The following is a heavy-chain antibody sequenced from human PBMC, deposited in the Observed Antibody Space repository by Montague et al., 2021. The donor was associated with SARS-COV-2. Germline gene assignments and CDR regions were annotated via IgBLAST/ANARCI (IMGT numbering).Heavy chain of an antibody. CDR1: GGSMSDHY. CDR3: ARAVSVRRAVNWFDP. CDR2: IYYSGGI. J-gene: IGHJ5*02. Sequence: SETLSLTCTVSGGSMSDHYWSWIRQPPGTGPEWLAYIYYSGGINSNASLKSRVTMSVDTSKNQFSLTLTSVTAADAAVYYCARAVSVRRAVNWFDPWGQGTLVTVAS. V-gene: IGHV4-59*11. D-gene: IGHD3-10*01.